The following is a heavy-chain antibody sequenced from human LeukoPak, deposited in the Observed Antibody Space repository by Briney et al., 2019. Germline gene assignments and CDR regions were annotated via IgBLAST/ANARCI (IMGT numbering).Heavy chain of an antibody. CDR2: INHGGST. D-gene: IGHD3-3*01. CDR3: ARESQFWSGYYAY. Sequence: SETLSLTCAVYGGSFSGYYWSWIRQPPGKGLEWIGEINHGGSTNYNPSLKSRVTISVDTSKNQFSLKLSSVTAADTAVYHCARESQFWSGYYAYWGQGTLVTVSS. V-gene: IGHV4-34*01. CDR1: GGSFSGYY. J-gene: IGHJ4*02.